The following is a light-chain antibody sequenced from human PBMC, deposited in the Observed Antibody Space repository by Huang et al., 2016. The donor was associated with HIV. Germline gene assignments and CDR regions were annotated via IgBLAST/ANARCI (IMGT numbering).Light chain of an antibody. V-gene: IGKV3-15*01. Sequence: EIVMTQSPATLSVSPGERVTLSCRASQSVTNNLAWYQLKPGQHPRLLIYGASTRATGFPARFRGSGSGTEYTLTITSLRSADLAVYYCQQYNDWPPWTFGQGTKLEIK. CDR1: QSVTNN. J-gene: IGKJ1*01. CDR2: GAS. CDR3: QQYNDWPPWT.